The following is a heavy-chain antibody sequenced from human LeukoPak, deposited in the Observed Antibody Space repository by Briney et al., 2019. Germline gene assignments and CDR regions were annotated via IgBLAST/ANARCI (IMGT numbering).Heavy chain of an antibody. V-gene: IGHV4-39*07. J-gene: IGHJ3*02. D-gene: IGHD6-19*01. CDR2: IYYSGST. CDR3: ARGGSSGWKDAFDI. Sequence: PSETLSLTCTVSGASISSTTYYWGWIRQPPRKGLEWIASIYYSGSTYYNPSLKSRVTISVDTSKNQFSLKLSSVTAADTAVYYCARGGSSGWKDAFDIWGQGTMVIVSS. CDR1: GASISSTTYY.